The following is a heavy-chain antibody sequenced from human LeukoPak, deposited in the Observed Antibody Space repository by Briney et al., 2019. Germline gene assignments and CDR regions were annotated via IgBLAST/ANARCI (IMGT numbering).Heavy chain of an antibody. D-gene: IGHD6-19*01. V-gene: IGHV3-30-3*01. CDR2: ISYDGSNK. CDR1: GYTFSSYV. Sequence: GGSLRLSCAASGYTFSSYVMHWVRQAPGKGLEWVAVISYDGSNKYYADSVKGRFTISRDNSKNTLYLQMNSLRAEDTAVYYCAREGARIAVAGYFDLWGRGTLVTVSS. CDR3: AREGARIAVAGYFDL. J-gene: IGHJ2*01.